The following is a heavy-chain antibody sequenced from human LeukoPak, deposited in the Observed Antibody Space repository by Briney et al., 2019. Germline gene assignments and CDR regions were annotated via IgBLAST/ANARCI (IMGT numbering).Heavy chain of an antibody. D-gene: IGHD6-19*01. J-gene: IGHJ4*02. CDR2: ITSSSSYI. CDR3: ARCRSGWYHNFDY. CDR1: GFRFNTYW. Sequence: SGGSLRLSCAASGFRFNTYWMSWVRQAPGKGLEWVSSITSSSSYIYYADSVKGRFTISRDNAKNSLYLQMNSLRAEDTAIYYCARCRSGWYHNFDYWGQGTLVTVSS. V-gene: IGHV3-21*01.